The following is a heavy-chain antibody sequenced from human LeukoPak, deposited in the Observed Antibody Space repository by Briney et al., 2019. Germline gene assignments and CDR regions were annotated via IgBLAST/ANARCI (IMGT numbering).Heavy chain of an antibody. J-gene: IGHJ6*03. V-gene: IGHV3-48*01. CDR3: ARGGDYGSYMDV. CDR1: GFTFSSYS. Sequence: GGSLRLSCAASGFTFSSYSMNWVRQAPGKGLEWVSYISSSSSTIYYADSEKGRFTISRDNAKNSLYLQMNSLRAEDTAVYYGARGGDYGSYMDVWGKGTTVTVSS. CDR2: ISSSSSTI.